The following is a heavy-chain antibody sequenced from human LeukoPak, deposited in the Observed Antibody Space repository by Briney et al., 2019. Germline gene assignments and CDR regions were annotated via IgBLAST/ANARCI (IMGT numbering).Heavy chain of an antibody. CDR3: ARLYSSSWYLGSYWYFDL. Sequence: ASVKVSCKASGYTFTGYYMHWVRQAPGQGLEWMGWISAYNGNTNYAQKLQGRVTMTTDTSTSTAYMELRSLRSDDTAVYYCARLYSSSWYLGSYWYFDLWGRGTLVTVSS. J-gene: IGHJ2*01. CDR2: ISAYNGNT. V-gene: IGHV1-18*04. CDR1: GYTFTGYY. D-gene: IGHD6-13*01.